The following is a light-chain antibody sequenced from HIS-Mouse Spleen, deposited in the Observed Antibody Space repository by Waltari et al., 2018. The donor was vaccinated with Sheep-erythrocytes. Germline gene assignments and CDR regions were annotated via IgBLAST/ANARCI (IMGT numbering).Light chain of an antibody. V-gene: IGLV2-23*01. CDR2: EGS. Sequence: QSALTQPASVSGSPGQSITIPCTGTSSDVGSYALVPWYQQHPGKAPKLMIYEGSKRPSGVSNRFSGSKSGNPASLTISGLQAEDEADYYCCSYAGSSTPWVFGGGTKLTVL. J-gene: IGLJ3*02. CDR1: SSDVGSYAL. CDR3: CSYAGSSTPWV.